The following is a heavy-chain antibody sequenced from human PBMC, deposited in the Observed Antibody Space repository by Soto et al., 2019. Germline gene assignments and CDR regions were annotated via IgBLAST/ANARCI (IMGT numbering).Heavy chain of an antibody. Sequence: GGSLRLSCAASGFSFRNAWMSWVRQAPGKGLEWVGHIKSQGDGGTRDYAAPVKGRFTISRDDSKNTLFLQMNSLKNEDTAVYFCTTDLQTYCDGTTCYAGNYYYDDMDVWGQGTTVTVSS. J-gene: IGHJ6*02. CDR3: TTDLQTYCDGTTCYAGNYYYDDMDV. CDR2: IKSQGDGGTR. V-gene: IGHV3-15*01. CDR1: GFSFRNAW. D-gene: IGHD2-2*01.